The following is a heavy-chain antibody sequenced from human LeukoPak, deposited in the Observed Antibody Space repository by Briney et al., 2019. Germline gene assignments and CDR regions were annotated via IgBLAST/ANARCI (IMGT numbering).Heavy chain of an antibody. V-gene: IGHV3-15*01. CDR2: IKSKTDGGTT. J-gene: IGHJ5*02. CDR1: GFTFSSYS. CDR3: TTEAPHYDFWSGWFLEAPHVNWFDP. Sequence: PGGSLRLSCAASGFTFSSYSMNWVRQAPGKGLEWVGRIKSKTDGGTTDYAAPVKGRFTISRDDSKNTLYLQMNSLKTEDTAVYYCTTEAPHYDFWSGWFLEAPHVNWFDPWGQGTLVTVSS. D-gene: IGHD3-3*01.